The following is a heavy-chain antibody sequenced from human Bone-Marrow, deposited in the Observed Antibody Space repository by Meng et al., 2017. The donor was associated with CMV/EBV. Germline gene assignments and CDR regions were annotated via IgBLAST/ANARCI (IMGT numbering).Heavy chain of an antibody. CDR3: ARDGPDSSGYSHFDY. V-gene: IGHV1-2*02. Sequence: ASVKVSCKASGYTFTGYYMHWVRQAPGQGLEWMGWINPNSGGTNYAQKFQGRVTMTRDTSISTAYMELSRLRSDDTAVYYCARDGPDSSGYSHFDYWGQGTLVTVSS. J-gene: IGHJ4*02. CDR2: INPNSGGT. D-gene: IGHD3-22*01. CDR1: GYTFTGYY.